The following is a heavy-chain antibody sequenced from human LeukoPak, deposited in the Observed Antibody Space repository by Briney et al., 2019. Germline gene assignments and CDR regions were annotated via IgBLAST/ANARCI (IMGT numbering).Heavy chain of an antibody. CDR2: MNPNSGNT. Sequence: EASVKVSCKASGYTFTGYYMHWVRQATGQGLEWMGWMNPNSGNTGYVQKFQGRVTMTRNTSISTAYMELSSLRSEDTAVYYCATEGYDSDAFDIWGQGTMVTVSS. D-gene: IGHD3-22*01. CDR3: ATEGYDSDAFDI. J-gene: IGHJ3*02. CDR1: GYTFTGYY. V-gene: IGHV1-8*02.